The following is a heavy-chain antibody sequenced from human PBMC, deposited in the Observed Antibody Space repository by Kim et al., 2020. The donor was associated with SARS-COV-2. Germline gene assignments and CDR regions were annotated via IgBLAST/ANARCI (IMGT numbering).Heavy chain of an antibody. Sequence: GGSLRLSCAASGFTFSSYGMHWVRQAPGKGLEWVAGISYDGSNKNYADSVKGRFTISRDNSKNTLYLQMNSLRAEDTAVYYCARDRTGYSSGWSYYYYGMDVWGQGTTVTASS. CDR1: GFTFSSYG. CDR2: ISYDGSNK. CDR3: ARDRTGYSSGWSYYYYGMDV. V-gene: IGHV3-33*05. J-gene: IGHJ6*02. D-gene: IGHD6-19*01.